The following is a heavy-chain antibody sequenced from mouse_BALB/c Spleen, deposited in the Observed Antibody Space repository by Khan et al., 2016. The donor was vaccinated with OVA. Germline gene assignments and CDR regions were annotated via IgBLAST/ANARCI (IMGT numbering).Heavy chain of an antibody. Sequence: QVQLVQSGPELKKPGETVKISCKASGYTFTNYGMNWVKQAPGKGLKWMGWINTYTGEPTYADDFKGRFALSLDTSASTAYLQINNLKNEDTATYFCARSNSYWYFDVWGAGTTVTVSS. J-gene: IGHJ1*01. D-gene: IGHD4-1*02. V-gene: IGHV9-3-1*01. CDR1: GYTFTNYG. CDR2: INTYTGEP. CDR3: ARSNSYWYFDV.